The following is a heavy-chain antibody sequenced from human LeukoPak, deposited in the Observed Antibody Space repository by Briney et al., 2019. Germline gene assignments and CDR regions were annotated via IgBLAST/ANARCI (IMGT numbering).Heavy chain of an antibody. Sequence: AGGSLRLSCAASGFTFSSYSMNWVRQAPGKGLEWVSSISSSSSYIYYADSVKGRFTISRDNAKNSLYLQMNSLRAEDTAVYYCARDWWVKDYYDSSGYTGDWGQGALVTVSS. J-gene: IGHJ4*02. D-gene: IGHD3-22*01. V-gene: IGHV3-21*01. CDR1: GFTFSSYS. CDR2: ISSSSSYI. CDR3: ARDWWVKDYYDSSGYTGD.